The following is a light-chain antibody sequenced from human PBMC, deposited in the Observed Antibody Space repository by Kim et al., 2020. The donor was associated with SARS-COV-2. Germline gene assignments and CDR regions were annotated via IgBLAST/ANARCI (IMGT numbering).Light chain of an antibody. V-gene: IGKV1-33*01. Sequence: DIQMTQSPSSLSASVGDRVTITCQASQDISNYLNWYQQKPGKAPKLLIYDASNLETGVPSRFSGSGSGTDFTFTISSLQPEDVATYYCQQYDNLVLSFGGWTKVDIK. CDR3: QQYDNLVLS. J-gene: IGKJ4*01. CDR1: QDISNY. CDR2: DAS.